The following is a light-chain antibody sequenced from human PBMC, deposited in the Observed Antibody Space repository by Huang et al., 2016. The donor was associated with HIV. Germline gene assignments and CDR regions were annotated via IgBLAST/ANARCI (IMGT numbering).Light chain of an antibody. CDR2: AAS. CDR3: QQYKSYPFT. CDR1: QGIRNL. V-gene: IGKV1-16*02. J-gene: IGKJ5*01. Sequence: DIQLTQSLSSLSASIGDGVTITCRASQGIRNLLAWIQQKPGKAPRSLIYAASSLRSGVPSNFSGRGSGTEFTLTINSLQPEDFATYYCQQYKSYPFTFGLGTRLEMK.